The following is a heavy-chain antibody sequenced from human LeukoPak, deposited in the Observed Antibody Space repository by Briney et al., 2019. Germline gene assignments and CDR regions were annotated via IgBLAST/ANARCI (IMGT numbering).Heavy chain of an antibody. Sequence: GESLKISCKGSGYSFTSYWIGWVRQMPGKGLEWMGIIYPGDSDTRYSPSFQGQVTISADKSISTPYLQWSSLKASDTAMYYCARGGSTMVTPYYFDYWGQGTLVTVSS. CDR2: IYPGDSDT. J-gene: IGHJ4*02. CDR1: GYSFTSYW. V-gene: IGHV5-51*01. CDR3: ARGGSTMVTPYYFDY. D-gene: IGHD3-10*01.